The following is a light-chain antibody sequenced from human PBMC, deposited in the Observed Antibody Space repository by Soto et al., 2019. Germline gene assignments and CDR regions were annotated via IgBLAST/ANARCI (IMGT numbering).Light chain of an antibody. CDR3: QQYHDYPWT. CDR1: QSISND. CDR2: DTS. Sequence: DIPMTQFPSSLSASVRDRITITCRASQSISNDLASYQQKPGQAPKVLIYDTSTLESGVPSRFSGRRSGTEFTLTITSLQTDDFATYYCQQYHDYPWTFGQGTKVEVK. J-gene: IGKJ1*01. V-gene: IGKV1-5*01.